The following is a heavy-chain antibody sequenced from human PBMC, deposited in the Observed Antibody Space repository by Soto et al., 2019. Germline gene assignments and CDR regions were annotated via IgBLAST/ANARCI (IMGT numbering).Heavy chain of an antibody. J-gene: IGHJ4*02. D-gene: IGHD3-9*01. CDR3: ARHGHYDILTGYSHPYYFDY. CDR1: GYSFTSYW. CDR2: IDPSDSYT. Sequence: GESLKISCKGSGYSFTSYWISWVRQMPGKGLEWMGRIDPSDSYTNYSPSFQGHVTISADKSISTVYLQWSSLKASDTAMYYCARHGHYDILTGYSHPYYFDYWGQGTLVTVSS. V-gene: IGHV5-10-1*01.